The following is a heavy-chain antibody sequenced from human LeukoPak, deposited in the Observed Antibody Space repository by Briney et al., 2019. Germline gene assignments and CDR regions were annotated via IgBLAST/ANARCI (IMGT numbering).Heavy chain of an antibody. D-gene: IGHD3-16*01. J-gene: IGHJ3*02. CDR1: GGSFTYCY. CDR3: GRGRFWGFDI. CDR2: INHSGNT. V-gene: IGHV4-34*01. Sequence: SETLSLTCAVHGGSFTYCYWIWIRQSPGKGLEWIGEINHSGNTNYNPSLKSRVSMSVDTSKREFSLKLNSVTAADTAVYYCGRGRFWGFDIWGQGTMVTVSP.